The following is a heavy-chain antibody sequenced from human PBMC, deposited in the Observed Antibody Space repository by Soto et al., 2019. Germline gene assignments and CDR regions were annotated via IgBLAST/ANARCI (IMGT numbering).Heavy chain of an antibody. CDR3: ARAPNTMVRGVIISWFDP. Sequence: ASVKVSCKASGYTFTSYAMHWVRQAPGQRLEWMGWINAGNGNTKYSQKFQGRVTITGDTSASTAYMELSSLRSEDTAVYYCARAPNTMVRGVIISWFDPWGQGTLVTVSS. CDR2: INAGNGNT. J-gene: IGHJ5*02. CDR1: GYTFTSYA. V-gene: IGHV1-3*01. D-gene: IGHD3-10*01.